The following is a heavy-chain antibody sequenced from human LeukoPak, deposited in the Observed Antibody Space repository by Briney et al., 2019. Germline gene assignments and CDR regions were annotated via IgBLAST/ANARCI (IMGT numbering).Heavy chain of an antibody. V-gene: IGHV3-23*01. J-gene: IGHJ3*02. CDR1: GFTFSGYA. D-gene: IGHD1-26*01. Sequence: GALRLSCAASGFTFSGYATSWVRQAPGKGLEWVSLISGSGDSTYYADSARGRFAISRDNSKNTLYLQMNSLRAEDTAIYYCAKGIGLANDAFDIWGQGTMVTVSS. CDR2: ISGSGDST. CDR3: AKGIGLANDAFDI.